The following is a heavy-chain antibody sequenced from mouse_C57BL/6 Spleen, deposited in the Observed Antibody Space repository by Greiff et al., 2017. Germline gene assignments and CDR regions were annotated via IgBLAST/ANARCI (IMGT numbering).Heavy chain of an antibody. J-gene: IGHJ2*01. Sequence: QVQLQQPGAELVMPGASVKLSCKASGYTFTSYWMHWVKQRPGQGLEWIGEIDPSDSYTNYNQKLKGKSTLTVDKSSSTAYMQLSSLTSEDSAVYYCARCSDRYGSSDYWGQGTTLTVSS. D-gene: IGHD1-1*01. V-gene: IGHV1-69*01. CDR2: IDPSDSYT. CDR1: GYTFTSYW. CDR3: ARCSDRYGSSDY.